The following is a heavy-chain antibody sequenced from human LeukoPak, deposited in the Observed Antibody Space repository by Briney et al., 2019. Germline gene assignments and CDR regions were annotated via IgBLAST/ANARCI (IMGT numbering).Heavy chain of an antibody. D-gene: IGHD4-17*01. CDR3: AKYSDYGDHEDWFDP. Sequence: QPGGSLRLSCAASGFTFSSRGMHWVRQAPGKGLEWVAVISYHGSNKYYADSVKGRFTISRDNSKNMLFLQMNNLRVEDTAVYYCAKYSDYGDHEDWFDPWGQGTLVTVSS. CDR2: ISYHGSNK. J-gene: IGHJ5*02. V-gene: IGHV3-30*18. CDR1: GFTFSSRG.